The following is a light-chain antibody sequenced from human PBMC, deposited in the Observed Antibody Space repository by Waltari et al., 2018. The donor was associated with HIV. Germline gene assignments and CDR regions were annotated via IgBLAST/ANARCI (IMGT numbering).Light chain of an antibody. CDR3: QQYDDLPT. CDR2: DSS. CDR1: QDIHNY. Sequence: DIQMTQSPSSLSASVGDRVTITCQASQDIHNYLNWYQQKPGKAPKLLISDSSSLEPGVPSRFSGGGSGTDFTFTISGLQPEDVATYYCQQYDDLPTFGPGTKVDLK. V-gene: IGKV1-33*01. J-gene: IGKJ3*01.